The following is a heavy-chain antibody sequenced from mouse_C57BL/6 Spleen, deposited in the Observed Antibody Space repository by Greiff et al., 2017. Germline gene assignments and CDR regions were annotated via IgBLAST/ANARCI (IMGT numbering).Heavy chain of an antibody. Sequence: VQLQQSGPELVKPGASVKISCKASGYAFSSSWMNWVKQRPGKGLEWIGRIYPGDGDTNYNGKFKGKATLTADKSSSTAYMQLSSLTSEDSAVYFCVIRPYDYDDWFAYWGQGTLVTVSA. CDR3: VIRPYDYDDWFAY. D-gene: IGHD2-4*01. J-gene: IGHJ3*01. CDR2: IYPGDGDT. CDR1: GYAFSSSW. V-gene: IGHV1-82*01.